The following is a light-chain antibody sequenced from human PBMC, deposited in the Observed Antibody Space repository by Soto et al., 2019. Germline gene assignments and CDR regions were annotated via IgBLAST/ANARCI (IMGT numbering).Light chain of an antibody. Sequence: QSVLTQPPSVSAAPGQKVTISRSGSSSNIGGNPVSWYQQLPGTAPKLLIYDDNKRPSGIPDRFSGSKSGTSATLGITGFQTGDEADYYCGSWDSSLSAYVFGTGTKVTVL. CDR2: DDN. J-gene: IGLJ1*01. V-gene: IGLV1-51*01. CDR3: GSWDSSLSAYV. CDR1: SSNIGGNP.